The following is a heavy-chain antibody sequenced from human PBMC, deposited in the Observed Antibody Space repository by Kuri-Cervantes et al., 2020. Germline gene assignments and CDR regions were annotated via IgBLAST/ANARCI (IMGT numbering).Heavy chain of an antibody. V-gene: IGHV3-48*01. CDR3: ASGGKGAYYYGSGKTYFDY. J-gene: IGHJ4*02. Sequence: GESLKISCAASGFTFSSYWMSWVRQAPGKGLEWVSYISSSSSTIYYADSVKGRFTISRDNSKNTLYLQMNSLRAEDTAVYYCASGGKGAYYYGSGKTYFDYWGQGTLVTVSS. CDR2: ISSSSSTI. D-gene: IGHD3-10*01. CDR1: GFTFSSYW.